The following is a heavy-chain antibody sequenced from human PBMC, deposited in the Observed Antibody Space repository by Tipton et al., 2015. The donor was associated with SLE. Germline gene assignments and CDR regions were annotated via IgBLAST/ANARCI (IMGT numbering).Heavy chain of an antibody. V-gene: IGHV3-23*01. CDR3: ARGEKAGGNWYKIPP. D-gene: IGHD1/OR15-1a*01. Sequence: SLRLSCAASGFTFSSYAVHWVRQAPGKGLEWVSSASGSGLSAYYADSVKGRFTISRDNAKNSLYLQMNSLRAEDTAVYYCARGEKAGGNWYKIPPLGQGTVVSVS. J-gene: IGHJ5*02. CDR1: GFTFSSYA. CDR2: ASGSGLSA.